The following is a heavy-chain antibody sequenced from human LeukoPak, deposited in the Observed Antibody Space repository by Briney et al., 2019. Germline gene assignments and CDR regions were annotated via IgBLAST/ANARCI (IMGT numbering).Heavy chain of an antibody. D-gene: IGHD5-18*01. CDR3: AKVGYGYFDYFDY. CDR1: GLTFSSYA. Sequence: GGSLRLSCAASGLTFSSYAMSWVRQAQGKGLEWVSAISGSGGRTYYADSVKGRFTISRDNSKNTLYLQMNSLRAEDTAVYYCAKVGYGYFDYFDYWGQGTLVTVSS. CDR2: ISGSGGRT. V-gene: IGHV3-23*01. J-gene: IGHJ4*02.